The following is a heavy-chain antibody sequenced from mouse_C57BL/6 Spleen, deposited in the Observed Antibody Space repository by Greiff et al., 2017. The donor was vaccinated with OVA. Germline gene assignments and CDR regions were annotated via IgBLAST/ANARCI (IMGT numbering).Heavy chain of an antibody. J-gene: IGHJ4*01. Sequence: QVQLQQPGAELVMPGASVKLSCKASGYTFTSYWMHWVKQRPGQGLEWIGEIDPSDSYTNYNQKFKGKSTLTVDKSSSTAYMQLSSLTSEDSAVYYCARRYDYDEYYAMDYWGQGTSVTVSS. V-gene: IGHV1-69*01. D-gene: IGHD2-4*01. CDR3: ARRYDYDEYYAMDY. CDR2: IDPSDSYT. CDR1: GYTFTSYW.